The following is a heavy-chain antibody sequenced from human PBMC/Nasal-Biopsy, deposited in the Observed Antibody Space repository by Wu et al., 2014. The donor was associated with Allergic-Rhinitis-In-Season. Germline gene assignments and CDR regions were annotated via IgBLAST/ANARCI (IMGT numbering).Heavy chain of an antibody. J-gene: IGHJ5*02. Sequence: TLSLTCAVYGGSFSGYYWSWIRQSPGRGLEWIGQINHGGNTDYNPSLKSRVIISIDTSKNQFSLRLSSVTAADTAVYFCARHDCSGDCFINWFDPWGQGTLVTVSS. CDR2: INHGGNT. D-gene: IGHD2-21*02. CDR1: GGSFSGYY. V-gene: IGHV4-34*01. CDR3: ARHDCSGDCFINWFDP.